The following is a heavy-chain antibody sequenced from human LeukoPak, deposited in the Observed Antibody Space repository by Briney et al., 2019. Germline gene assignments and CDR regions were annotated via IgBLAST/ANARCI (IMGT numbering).Heavy chain of an antibody. CDR1: GYTFTGYY. CDR3: ARALADYDFWSGTMGGYYYYYYMDV. D-gene: IGHD3-3*01. V-gene: IGHV1-2*02. CDR2: INPNSGGT. J-gene: IGHJ6*03. Sequence: ASVKVSCKASGYTFTGYYTHWVRQAPGQGLEWMGWINPNSGGTNYAQKFQGRVTMTRDTSISTAYMELSRLRSDDTAVYYCARALADYDFWSGTMGGYYYYYYMDVWGKGTTVTVSS.